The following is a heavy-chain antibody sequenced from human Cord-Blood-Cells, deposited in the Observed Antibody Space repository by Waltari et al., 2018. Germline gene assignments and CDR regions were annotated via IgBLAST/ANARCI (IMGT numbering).Heavy chain of an antibody. V-gene: IGHV3-7*01. J-gene: IGHJ4*02. D-gene: IGHD5-18*01. Sequence: EVQLVESGGGLVQHGGSLRLSWAASGFPFRRFWNSWVVQAPGKGLEWVANIKQDGSEKYYVDSVKGRFTISRDNAKNSLYLQMNSLRAEDTAVYYCARAPRGYSYGIDYWGQGTLVTVSS. CDR3: ARAPRGYSYGIDY. CDR1: GFPFRRFW. CDR2: IKQDGSEK.